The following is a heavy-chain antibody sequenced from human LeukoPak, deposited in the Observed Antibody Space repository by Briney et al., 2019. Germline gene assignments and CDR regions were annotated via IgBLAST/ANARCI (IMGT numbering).Heavy chain of an antibody. D-gene: IGHD3-22*01. Sequence: GGSLRLSCAASGFTFSSYSMNWVRQAPGKGLEWVSSISSSSSYIYYADSVKGRFTISRDNAKNSLYLQMNSLRAEDTAVYYCAAMIGLDAFDIWGQGTMVTVSS. CDR2: ISSSSSYI. CDR3: AAMIGLDAFDI. V-gene: IGHV3-21*01. J-gene: IGHJ3*02. CDR1: GFTFSSYS.